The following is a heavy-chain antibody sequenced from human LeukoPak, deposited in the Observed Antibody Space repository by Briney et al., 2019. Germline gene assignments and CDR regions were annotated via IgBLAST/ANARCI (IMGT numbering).Heavy chain of an antibody. CDR1: GASISSYY. D-gene: IGHD3-3*01. CDR3: ASGTTIFGVVRGNWFDP. CDR2: LYNTRNT. V-gene: IGHV4-59*12. J-gene: IGHJ5*02. Sequence: SETLSLTCTVSGASISSYYWSWIRQPPGKGLEWIGYLYNTRNTYYNPSLKSRVTISVDTSKNQFSLKLSSVTAADTAVYYCASGTTIFGVVRGNWFDPWGQGTLVTVSS.